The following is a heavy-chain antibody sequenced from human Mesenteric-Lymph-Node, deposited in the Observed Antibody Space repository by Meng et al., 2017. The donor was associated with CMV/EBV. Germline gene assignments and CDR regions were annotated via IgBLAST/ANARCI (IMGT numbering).Heavy chain of an antibody. V-gene: IGHV1-69*05. Sequence: SVKVSCKASGGTFSSYAISWVRQAPGQGLEWMGGIIPIFGTANYAQKFQGRVTITTDESTSTAYMELSSLRSEDTAVYYCAKTLYFAYDFWGKTWADYGMDVWGQGTTVTVSS. CDR1: GGTFSSYA. D-gene: IGHD3-3*01. J-gene: IGHJ6*02. CDR3: AKTLYFAYDFWGKTWADYGMDV. CDR2: IIPIFGTA.